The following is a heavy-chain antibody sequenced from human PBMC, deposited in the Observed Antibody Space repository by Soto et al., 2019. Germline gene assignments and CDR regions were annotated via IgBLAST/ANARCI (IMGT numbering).Heavy chain of an antibody. CDR3: ARGGSGYVWFNEF. CDR1: GGTFNSYG. CDR2: IIPLYGTV. Sequence: QAHLAQSGAEVKKPGSSVTVSCKASGGTFNSYGISWVRQAPGQGLDWMGVIIPLYGTVNYAQKFQGRVTITADESTNTAYMELSSLRSEDTAMYYCARGGSGYVWFNEFWGQGTLVTVSS. V-gene: IGHV1-69*01. D-gene: IGHD3-22*01. J-gene: IGHJ4*02.